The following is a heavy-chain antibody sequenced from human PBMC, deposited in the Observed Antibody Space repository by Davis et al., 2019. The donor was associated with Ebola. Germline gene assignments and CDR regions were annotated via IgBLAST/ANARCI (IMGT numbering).Heavy chain of an antibody. Sequence: GGSLRLSCAASGFTVSSNYMSWVRQAPGKGLEWVSVIYSGGSTYYADSVKGRFTISRDNSKNTLYLQMNSLRAEDTAVYYCASPSSRGVVIPDYWGQGTLVTVSS. CDR1: GFTVSSNY. CDR3: ASPSSRGVVIPDY. V-gene: IGHV3-66*01. J-gene: IGHJ4*02. CDR2: IYSGGST. D-gene: IGHD3-3*01.